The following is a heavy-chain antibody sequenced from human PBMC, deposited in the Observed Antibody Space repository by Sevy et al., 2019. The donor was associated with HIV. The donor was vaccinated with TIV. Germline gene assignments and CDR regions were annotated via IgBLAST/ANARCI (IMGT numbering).Heavy chain of an antibody. Sequence: GGSLRLSCAASGFSFSNAWMNWVRQAPGKGLEWVGRIKSKADSGPTDYAAPVKGRFTISRDDSKKTLYLQMNSLKTEDTAVYYCTTVPGRVVVAATRIHGNWYFDLWGRGTLVTVSS. CDR2: IKSKADSGPT. CDR1: GFSFSNAW. D-gene: IGHD2-15*01. J-gene: IGHJ2*01. CDR3: TTVPGRVVVAATRIHGNWYFDL. V-gene: IGHV3-15*07.